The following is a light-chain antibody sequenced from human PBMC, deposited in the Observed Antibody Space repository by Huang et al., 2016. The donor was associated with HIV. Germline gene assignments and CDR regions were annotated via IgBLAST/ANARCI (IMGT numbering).Light chain of an antibody. CDR2: DAS. Sequence: EIVLTQSPATLSLSPGEGATLSCRASQSVSSYLAWYQQKPGQAPRLLIYDASNRATGIPARFSGIGSGTDFTLTISSLEPEDFAVYYCQQRSKWPLTFGQGTKLEIK. CDR1: QSVSSY. V-gene: IGKV3-11*01. J-gene: IGKJ2*01. CDR3: QQRSKWPLT.